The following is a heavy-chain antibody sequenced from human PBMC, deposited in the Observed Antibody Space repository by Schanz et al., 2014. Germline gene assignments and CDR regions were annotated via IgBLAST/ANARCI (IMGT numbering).Heavy chain of an antibody. CDR2: IIPVLNIA. J-gene: IGHJ6*03. D-gene: IGHD3-10*01. CDR1: GYTFVSYS. CDR3: ARVSMEFERGKSYYYYMDV. Sequence: QVQLVQSGAEVKKPGASVKVSCKASGYTFVSYSMHWVRQAPGQGLEWMGKIIPVLNIATYAQRFQGRVSITADTSTNTAYMELNSLTSEDTAVYYCARVSMEFERGKSYYYYMDVWGRGTTVTVSS. V-gene: IGHV1-69*09.